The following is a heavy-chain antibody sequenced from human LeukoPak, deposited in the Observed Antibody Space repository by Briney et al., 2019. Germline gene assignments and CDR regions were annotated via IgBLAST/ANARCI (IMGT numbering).Heavy chain of an antibody. D-gene: IGHD6-6*01. CDR3: ARARNRIAARQVGY. V-gene: IGHV3-21*01. J-gene: IGHJ4*02. CDR1: GFTFSSYN. CDR2: ISSSSSYI. Sequence: PGGSLRLSCAASGFTFSSYNMNWVRQAPGKGLEWVSSISSSSSYIYYADSVKGRFTISRDNAKNSLYLQMNSLRAEDTAVYYCARARNRIAARQVGYWGQGTLVTVSS.